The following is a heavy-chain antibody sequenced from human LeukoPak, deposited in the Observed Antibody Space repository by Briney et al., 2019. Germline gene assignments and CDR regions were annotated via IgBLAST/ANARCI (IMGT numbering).Heavy chain of an antibody. CDR2: ISGSGGST. CDR3: AKDLDSSGYSDAFDI. Sequence: GGSLRLSCAASGFTFSSYAMRWVRQAPGKGLEWVSAISGSGGSTYYADSVKGRFTISRDNSKNTLYLQMNSLRAEDTAVYYCAKDLDSSGYSDAFDIWGQGTMVTVSS. CDR1: GFTFSSYA. J-gene: IGHJ3*02. D-gene: IGHD3-22*01. V-gene: IGHV3-23*01.